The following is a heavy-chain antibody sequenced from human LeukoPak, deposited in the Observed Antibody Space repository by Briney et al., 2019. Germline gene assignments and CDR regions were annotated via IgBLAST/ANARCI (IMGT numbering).Heavy chain of an antibody. Sequence: AGGSLRLSCAASGFTFSNAWMSWVRQAPGQGLEWVGRIKSETDGGTTDYAAPVKGRFTISRDDSKKTLYPQMNSLKTEDTAVYYCTKSDPAPFDPWGQGTLVTVSS. CDR2: IKSETDGGTT. J-gene: IGHJ5*02. CDR1: GFTFSNAW. CDR3: TKSDPAPFDP. V-gene: IGHV3-15*01.